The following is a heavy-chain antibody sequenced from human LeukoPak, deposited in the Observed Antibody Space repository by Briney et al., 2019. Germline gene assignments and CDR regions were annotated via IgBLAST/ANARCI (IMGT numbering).Heavy chain of an antibody. D-gene: IGHD6-13*01. J-gene: IGHJ4*02. CDR3: ARRKDLVAIPTAHMDGITIAAAGEFDY. V-gene: IGHV4-39*01. CDR2: IYYSGRT. Sequence: SETLSLTCTVSGGSISSSDYYWGWIRQPPGKGLDWIGTIYYSGRTFYNPSLKSRVTISVDTSKNQFSLRLRSVTAADTAVYYCARRKDLVAIPTAHMDGITIAAAGEFDYWGQGTLVTVSS. CDR1: GGSISSSDYY.